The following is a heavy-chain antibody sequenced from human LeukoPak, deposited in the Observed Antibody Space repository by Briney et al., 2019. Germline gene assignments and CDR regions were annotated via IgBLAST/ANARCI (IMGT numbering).Heavy chain of an antibody. CDR2: ISSSGSTI. J-gene: IGHJ4*02. Sequence: GGSLRLSCAASGFTFSSYEMNWVRQAPGKGLEWVSYISSSGSTIYYADSVKGRFTISRDNAKNSLFLQMNSLSAEDTAVYYCARGPTYLYGDYVHRFDYWGQGTLVTVSS. D-gene: IGHD4-17*01. CDR3: ARGPTYLYGDYVHRFDY. V-gene: IGHV3-48*03. CDR1: GFTFSSYE.